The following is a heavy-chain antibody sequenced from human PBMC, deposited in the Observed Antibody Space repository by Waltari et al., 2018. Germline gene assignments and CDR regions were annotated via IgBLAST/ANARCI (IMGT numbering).Heavy chain of an antibody. V-gene: IGHV3-30*18. Sequence: QVQLLESGGGVVQPGRSLRLSCAASGFTFSSYGMPWVRQAPGKGLEWVAVISYDGSNKYYADSVKGRFTISRDNSKNTLYLQMNSLRAEDTAVYYCAKYDFWSGYSDYWGQGTLVTVSS. CDR1: GFTFSSYG. CDR3: AKYDFWSGYSDY. D-gene: IGHD3-3*01. J-gene: IGHJ4*02. CDR2: ISYDGSNK.